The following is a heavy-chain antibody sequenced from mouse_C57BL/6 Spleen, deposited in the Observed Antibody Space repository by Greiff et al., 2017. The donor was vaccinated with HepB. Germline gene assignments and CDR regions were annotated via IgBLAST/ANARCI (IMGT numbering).Heavy chain of an antibody. CDR3: ARNYYGYYYAMDY. CDR1: GFNIKNTY. D-gene: IGHD1-1*01. CDR2: IDPANGNT. Sequence: VHVKQSVAELVRPGASVKLSCTASGFNIKNTYMHWVKQRPEQGLEWIGRIDPANGNTKYAPKFQGKATITADTSSNTAYLQLSSLTSEDTAIYYCARNYYGYYYAMDYWGQGTSVTVSS. V-gene: IGHV14-3*01. J-gene: IGHJ4*01.